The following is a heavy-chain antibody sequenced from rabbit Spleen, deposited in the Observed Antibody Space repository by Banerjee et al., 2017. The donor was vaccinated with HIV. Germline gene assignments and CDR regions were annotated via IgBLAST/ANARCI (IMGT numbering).Heavy chain of an antibody. CDR1: GFSFSSNW. V-gene: IGHV1S45*01. CDR2: IAGSSSDFT. Sequence: LEESGGGLVKPGGTLTLTCTVSGFSFSSNWICWVRQAPGKGLEWISCIAGSSSDFTYSASWAKGRFTISKTSSTTVTLQMTSLTAADTATYFCARDTGSSFSSYGIDLWGPGTLVTVS. D-gene: IGHD8-1*01. J-gene: IGHJ6*01. CDR3: ARDTGSSFSSYGIDL.